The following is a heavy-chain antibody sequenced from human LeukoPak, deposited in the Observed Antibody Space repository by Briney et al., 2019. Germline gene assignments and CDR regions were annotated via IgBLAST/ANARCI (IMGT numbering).Heavy chain of an antibody. CDR1: GGSISSSSYY. D-gene: IGHD2-15*01. V-gene: IGHV4-39*07. CDR2: IYYSGST. CDR3: ARAIVVVVAAANNWFDP. J-gene: IGHJ5*02. Sequence: SETLSLTCTVSGGSISSSSYYWGWIRQPPGKGLEWIGSIYYSGSTYYNPSLKSRVTISVDTSKNQFSLKLSSVTAADTAVYYCARAIVVVVAAANNWFDPWGQGTLVTVSS.